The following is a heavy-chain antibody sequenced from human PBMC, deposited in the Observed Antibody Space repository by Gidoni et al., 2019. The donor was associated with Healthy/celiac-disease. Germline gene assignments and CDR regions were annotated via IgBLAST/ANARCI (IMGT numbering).Heavy chain of an antibody. V-gene: IGHV3-48*03. CDR3: AREPQLRYFDHFDY. CDR1: GFTFSSYE. D-gene: IGHD3-9*01. CDR2: ISSSCSTL. Sequence: EVQLVESGGGWVQPGGSLRLSCAASGFTFSSYEMNWVRQAPGKGLEWVSCISSSCSTLYYAASLKCRFTISRDNAKNSLYLQMTSLRAEDTAVYYCAREPQLRYFDHFDYWGQGTLVTVSS. J-gene: IGHJ4*02.